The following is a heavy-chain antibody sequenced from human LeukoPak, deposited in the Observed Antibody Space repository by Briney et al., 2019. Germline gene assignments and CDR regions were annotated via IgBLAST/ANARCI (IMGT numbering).Heavy chain of an antibody. J-gene: IGHJ4*02. CDR1: GFTFNNYG. D-gene: IGHD3-3*01. Sequence: PGKSLRLSCAASGFTFNNYGMHWVRQAPGKGLEWVAVISYDGSNKYYADSVKGRFTISRDNSKNTLNLQMNSLRAEDTAVYYCARDFALYFDYWGQGTLVTVSS. CDR3: ARDFALYFDY. V-gene: IGHV3-30*03. CDR2: ISYDGSNK.